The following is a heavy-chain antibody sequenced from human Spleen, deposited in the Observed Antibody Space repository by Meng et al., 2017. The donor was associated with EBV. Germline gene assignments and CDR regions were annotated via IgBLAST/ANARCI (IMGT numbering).Heavy chain of an antibody. Sequence: QVPLQGSGPGLVKPSETLSLTCTVSGGSINSYYWSWIRQPPGKGLEWIGYIYYTGSTDYNPSLKSRVTISVDTSKNQFSLKLSSVTAADTAVYYCAREGSGYYLNTYFDYWGQGTLVTVSS. CDR3: AREGSGYYLNTYFDY. J-gene: IGHJ4*02. V-gene: IGHV4-59*01. CDR2: IYYTGST. D-gene: IGHD3-22*01. CDR1: GGSINSYY.